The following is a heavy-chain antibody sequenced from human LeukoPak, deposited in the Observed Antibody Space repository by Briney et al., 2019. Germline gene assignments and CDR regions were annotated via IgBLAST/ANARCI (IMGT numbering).Heavy chain of an antibody. CDR3: ARVRYSSGWYEDY. Sequence: SSETLSLTCTVSGGSVSSGSYYWIWIRQPPGKGLEWIGYIYYSGSTKYNPSLKSRVTISVDTSKNQFSLKLSSVTAAGTAVYYCARVRYSSGWYEDYWGQGTLVTVSS. D-gene: IGHD6-19*01. V-gene: IGHV4-61*01. CDR1: GGSVSSGSYY. J-gene: IGHJ4*02. CDR2: IYYSGST.